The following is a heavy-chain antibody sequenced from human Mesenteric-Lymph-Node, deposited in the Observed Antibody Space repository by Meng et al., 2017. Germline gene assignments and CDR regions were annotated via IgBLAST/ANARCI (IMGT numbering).Heavy chain of an antibody. V-gene: IGHV2-5*02. Sequence: SGPTLVKPTQTLTLACTFSGFSLDTPGVSVGWIRQPPGKALEWLALIYWDDDKRYSPSLQSRLTITKDTSKNQVVLTMTNMGPVDTATYYCGQRHWGYRYGNDYWGQGTLVTVS. J-gene: IGHJ4*02. CDR1: GFSLDTPGVS. CDR2: IYWDDDK. D-gene: IGHD5-18*01. CDR3: GQRHWGYRYGNDY.